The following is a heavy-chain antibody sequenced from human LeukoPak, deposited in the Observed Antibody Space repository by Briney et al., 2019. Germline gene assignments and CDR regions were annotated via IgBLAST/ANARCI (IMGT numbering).Heavy chain of an antibody. D-gene: IGHD3/OR15-3a*01. V-gene: IGHV3-23*01. CDR3: ARHLGISGPTSLTYFDY. Sequence: SGGSLRPSCAASGFTFSSYAMTWVRQAPGKGLEWISSISGSGGSTYSADSVKGRFTISRDNSKNTLYLQMNSLRADDTAVYYCARHLGISGPTSLTYFDYWGQGTLVTVSS. CDR1: GFTFSSYA. CDR2: ISGSGGST. J-gene: IGHJ4*02.